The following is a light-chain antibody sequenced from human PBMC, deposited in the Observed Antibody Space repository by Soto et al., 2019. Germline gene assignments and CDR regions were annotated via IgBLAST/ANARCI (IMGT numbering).Light chain of an antibody. CDR2: AAS. J-gene: IGKJ1*01. CDR1: QGISRY. Sequence: IQLTQSPSSLSACVGDSVTITCRASQGISRYLAWYQQKPGRAPQLLISAASTLQSGVPSRFSGSGSGTHFTLVISSLQPEDFATYYCQQSYSTPRTFGQGTKVDIK. V-gene: IGKV1-9*01. CDR3: QQSYSTPRT.